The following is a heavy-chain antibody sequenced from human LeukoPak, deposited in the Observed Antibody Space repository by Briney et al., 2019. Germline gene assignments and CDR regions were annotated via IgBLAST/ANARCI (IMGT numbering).Heavy chain of an antibody. CDR2: INWSGGST. CDR1: GFTFDDYG. CDR3: ARDEVVVVPAAPSVGYYYYYYYMDV. J-gene: IGHJ6*03. Sequence: PGGSLRLSCAASGFTFDDYGMSWVRQAPGKGLEWVSGINWSGGSTGYADSVKGRFTISRDNAKNSLYLQMNSLRAEDTALYYCARDEVVVVPAAPSVGYYYYYYYMDVWGKGTTVTVSS. V-gene: IGHV3-20*04. D-gene: IGHD2-2*01.